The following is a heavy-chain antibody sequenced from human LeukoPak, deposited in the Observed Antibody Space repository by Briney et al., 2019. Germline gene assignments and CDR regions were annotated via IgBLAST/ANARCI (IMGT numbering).Heavy chain of an antibody. CDR3: AKDGAMAPQAGI. CDR2: IRYDGSNK. Sequence: HSGRSLRLSCAASGFTFSSYGMHWVRQAPGKGLEWVAFIRYDGSNKYYADSVKGRFTISRDNSKNTLYLQMNSLRAEDTAVYYCAKDGAMAPQAGIWGQGTLVTVSS. CDR1: GFTFSSYG. D-gene: IGHD5-18*01. J-gene: IGHJ4*02. V-gene: IGHV3-30*02.